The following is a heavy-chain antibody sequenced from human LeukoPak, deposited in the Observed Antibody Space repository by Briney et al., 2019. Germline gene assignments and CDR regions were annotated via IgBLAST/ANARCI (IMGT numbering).Heavy chain of an antibody. Sequence: GGSLRLSCAASGVTLGSDAMNWVLQAPGKGPEWVSAISADGGSTYYADSVKGRFSISRDTSKNTLYLQMNSLRVEDTAVYHCAISSYGSGPYYYGMDVWGQGTTVTVSS. CDR2: ISADGGST. J-gene: IGHJ6*02. CDR1: GVTLGSDA. V-gene: IGHV3-23*01. CDR3: AISSYGSGPYYYGMDV. D-gene: IGHD3-10*01.